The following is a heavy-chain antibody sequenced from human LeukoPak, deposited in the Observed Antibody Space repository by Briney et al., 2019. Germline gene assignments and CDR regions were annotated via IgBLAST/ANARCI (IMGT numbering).Heavy chain of an antibody. CDR3: ARHRSTVLGGTLRIFDY. CDR2: ISYSGST. D-gene: IGHD1-26*01. J-gene: IGHJ4*02. Sequence: PSETLSLTCTVSGGSISSSSYYWGWIRQPPGEGLEWIGSISYSGSTYYNPSLKSRATISVDTSKNQFSLKLSSVTAADTAVYYCARHRSTVLGGTLRIFDYWGQGTLVTVSS. V-gene: IGHV4-39*01. CDR1: GGSISSSSYY.